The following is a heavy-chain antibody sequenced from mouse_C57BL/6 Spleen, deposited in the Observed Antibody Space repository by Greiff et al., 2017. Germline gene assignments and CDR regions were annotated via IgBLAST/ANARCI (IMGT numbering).Heavy chain of an antibody. J-gene: IGHJ4*01. D-gene: IGHD2-5*01. CDR3: VRGGLYYSNYRDAMDY. CDR2: IRSKSNNYAT. Sequence: EVKLMESGGGLVQPKGSLKLSCAASGFSFNTYAMNWVRQAPGKGLEWVARIRSKSNNYATYYADSVKDRFTISRDDSESMLYLQMNNLKTEDTAMYYCVRGGLYYSNYRDAMDYWGQGTSVTVSS. V-gene: IGHV10-1*01. CDR1: GFSFNTYA.